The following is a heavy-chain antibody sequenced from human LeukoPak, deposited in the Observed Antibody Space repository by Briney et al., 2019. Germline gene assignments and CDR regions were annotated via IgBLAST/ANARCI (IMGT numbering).Heavy chain of an antibody. Sequence: PSETLSLTCTVSGGSISSYYWSWIRQPPGKGLEWIGYIYYSGSTNYNPSLKSRVTISVDTSKNQFSLKLSSVTAADTAVYYCARQKIVEVLNFDYWGQGTLVTVSS. J-gene: IGHJ4*02. CDR3: ARQKIVEVLNFDY. CDR1: GGSISSYY. V-gene: IGHV4-59*08. CDR2: IYYSGST. D-gene: IGHD2/OR15-2a*01.